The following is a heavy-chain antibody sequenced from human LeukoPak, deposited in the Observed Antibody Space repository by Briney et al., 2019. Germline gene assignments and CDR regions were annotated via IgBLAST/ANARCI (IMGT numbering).Heavy chain of an antibody. CDR3: ARQRRVTMILARRAFDI. Sequence: SETLSLTCAVYGGSFSGYYWSWICQPPGKGLEWIGEINHSGSTNYNPSLKSRVTISVDTSKNQFSLKLSSVTAADTAVYYCARQRRVTMILARRAFDIWGQGTMVTVSS. CDR2: INHSGST. D-gene: IGHD3-22*01. CDR1: GGSFSGYY. J-gene: IGHJ3*02. V-gene: IGHV4-34*01.